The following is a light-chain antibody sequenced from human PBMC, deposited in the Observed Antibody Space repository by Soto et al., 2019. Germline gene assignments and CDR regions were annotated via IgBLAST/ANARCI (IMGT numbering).Light chain of an antibody. CDR2: GDS. Sequence: QSVLTQPPSVSGAPGQRVTISCTGSSSNSGADYDVHWYQQLPGRAPKLLIHGDSNRPSGVPDRFSGSKSGTSASLAITGLQAEDEADYYCQSYDSSLSGSVFGGGTKLTVL. CDR3: QSYDSSLSGSV. CDR1: SSNSGADYD. J-gene: IGLJ2*01. V-gene: IGLV1-40*01.